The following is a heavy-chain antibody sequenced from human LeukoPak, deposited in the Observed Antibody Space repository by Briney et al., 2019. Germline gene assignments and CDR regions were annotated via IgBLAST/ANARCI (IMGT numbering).Heavy chain of an antibody. CDR3: ARAPPIEYYYDSSGYYDGWYFDL. V-gene: IGHV1-2*02. J-gene: IGHJ2*01. D-gene: IGHD3-22*01. CDR2: INPNSGGT. Sequence: GASVKVSCKASGYTFTGYYMHWVRQAPGQGLEWMGWINPNSGGTNYAQKFQGRVTMTRDTSTSTVYMELSSLRSEDTAVYYCARAPPIEYYYDSSGYYDGWYFDLWGRGTLVTVSS. CDR1: GYTFTGYY.